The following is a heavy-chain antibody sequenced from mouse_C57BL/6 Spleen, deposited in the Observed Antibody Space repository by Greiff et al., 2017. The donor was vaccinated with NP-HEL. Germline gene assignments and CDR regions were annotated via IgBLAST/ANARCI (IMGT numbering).Heavy chain of an antibody. CDR2: ISSGGSYT. Sequence: EVKLVESGGDLVKPGGSLKLSCAASGFTFSSYGMSWVRQTPDKRLEWVATISSGGSYTYYPDSVKGRFTISRDNAKNTLYLQMSSLKSEDTAMYYCARHVEDGFDYWGQGTTLTVSS. D-gene: IGHD2-3*01. CDR1: GFTFSSYG. J-gene: IGHJ2*01. V-gene: IGHV5-6*01. CDR3: ARHVEDGFDY.